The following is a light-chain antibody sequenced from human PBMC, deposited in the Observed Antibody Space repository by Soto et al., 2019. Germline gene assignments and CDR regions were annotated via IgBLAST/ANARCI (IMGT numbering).Light chain of an antibody. CDR2: DAS. V-gene: IGKV3-11*01. J-gene: IGKJ1*01. Sequence: EIVLTHSPATLSLSPGERVSLSCRASQSVNTYFAWYQQKPGQAPRLLIYDASSRATGIPARFSGSGSGTDFTLTISSLGPEDFAIYYCQQRSSWPLTFGHGTRVEI. CDR3: QQRSSWPLT. CDR1: QSVNTY.